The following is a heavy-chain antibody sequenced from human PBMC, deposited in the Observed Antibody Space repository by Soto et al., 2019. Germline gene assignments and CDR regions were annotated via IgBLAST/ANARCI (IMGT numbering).Heavy chain of an antibody. CDR2: IIPILGVA. V-gene: IGHV1-69*04. CDR1: GDTFSNHT. CDR3: ARVAAMVTVTKGYYEYKDV. D-gene: IGHD4-17*01. J-gene: IGHJ6*03. Sequence: QVQLVQSGAEVKKPGSSVKVSCKASGDTFSNHTISWVRQAPGQVLEWMGRIIPILGVANYAQKFQGRVTITADKSTSTAYMELSSLRSADTAVYYCARVAAMVTVTKGYYEYKDVWGKGTTVTVSS.